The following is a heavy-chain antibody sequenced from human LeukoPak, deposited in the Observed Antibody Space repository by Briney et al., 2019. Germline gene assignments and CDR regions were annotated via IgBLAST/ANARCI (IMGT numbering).Heavy chain of an antibody. CDR1: GYTFTSYY. V-gene: IGHV1-46*01. CDR3: ARDRWGVNYYQYMDV. D-gene: IGHD3-10*01. J-gene: IGHJ6*03. Sequence: ASVKVSCKASGYTFTSYYMHWVRQAPGQGLEWMGIINASDGRTSYAQKFQGRVTMTTDTATSTAYMELSSLRADDTAVYYCARDRWGVNYYQYMDVWGKGTTVTVSS. CDR2: INASDGRT.